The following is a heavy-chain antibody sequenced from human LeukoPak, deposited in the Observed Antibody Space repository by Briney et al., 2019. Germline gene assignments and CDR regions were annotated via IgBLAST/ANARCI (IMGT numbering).Heavy chain of an antibody. J-gene: IGHJ3*02. V-gene: IGHV3-49*04. CDR1: GFTFGDYH. D-gene: IGHD3-16*01. CDR3: TRRLVGDDAFDI. Sequence: GGSLRLSCTAFGFTFGDYHMGWVRQAPGKGLEWVGFIRNKAFGGTADYAASVKGRFTIPRDDSKTIAYLQMNSLKTADTAVYYCTRRLVGDDAFDIWGQGTLVTVSS. CDR2: IRNKAFGGTA.